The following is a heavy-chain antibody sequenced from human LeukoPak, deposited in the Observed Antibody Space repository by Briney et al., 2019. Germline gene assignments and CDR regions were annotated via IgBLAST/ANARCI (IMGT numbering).Heavy chain of an antibody. CDR1: GGSISSSSYY. Sequence: DPSETLSLTCTVSGGSISSSSYYWGRIRQPPGKGLEWIGSIYYSGSTYYNPPLKSRVTISVDTSKNQFSLKLSSVTAADTAVYYCARRVAARPGQAIDYWGQGTLVTVSS. CDR2: IYYSGST. CDR3: ARRVAARPGQAIDY. J-gene: IGHJ4*02. D-gene: IGHD6-6*01. V-gene: IGHV4-39*01.